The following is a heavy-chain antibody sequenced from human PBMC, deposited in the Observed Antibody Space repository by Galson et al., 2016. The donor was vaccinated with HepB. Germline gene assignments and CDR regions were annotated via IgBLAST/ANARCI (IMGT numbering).Heavy chain of an antibody. Sequence: HPGKGLEWIGYIYYSGSTYYNPSLKSRVTISVDTSKNQFSLKLSSVTAADTAVYYCAREGMGVDYWGQGTLVTVSS. CDR2: IYYSGST. CDR3: AREGMGVDY. D-gene: IGHD3-16*01. J-gene: IGHJ4*02. V-gene: IGHV4-31*02.